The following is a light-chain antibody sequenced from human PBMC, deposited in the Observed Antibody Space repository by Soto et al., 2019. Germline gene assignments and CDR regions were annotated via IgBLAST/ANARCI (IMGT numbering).Light chain of an antibody. Sequence: QSVLTQPPSASGSPGQSVTISCTGTSSDVGGYNYVSWYQQHPGKAPKLMIYEVSTLPSGVPDRFSGSKSGNTASLTVSGLQAEDEADYYCSSYAASNNYIFGTGTKLTVL. CDR2: EVS. V-gene: IGLV2-8*01. J-gene: IGLJ1*01. CDR1: SSDVGGYNY. CDR3: SSYAASNNYI.